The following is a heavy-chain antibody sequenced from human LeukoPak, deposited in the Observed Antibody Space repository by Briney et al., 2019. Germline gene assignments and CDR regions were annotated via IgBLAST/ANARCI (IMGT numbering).Heavy chain of an antibody. J-gene: IGHJ4*02. D-gene: IGHD2-2*01. CDR3: ARAPANIVVVPAATCFDY. CDR1: GVTFSRYW. V-gene: IGHV3-7*03. CDR2: IKQDGSEK. Sequence: GGSLRLSCAASGVTFSRYWMSCVPQAPGKGLEWVANIKQDGSEKYYVDSVKGRFTISRDNAKNSLYLQMNSLRAEDTAVYYCARAPANIVVVPAATCFDYWGQGTLVTVSS.